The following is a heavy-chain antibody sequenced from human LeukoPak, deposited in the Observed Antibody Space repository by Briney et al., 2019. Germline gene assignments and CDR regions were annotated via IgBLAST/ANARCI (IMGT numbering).Heavy chain of an antibody. CDR3: ARDQSAGYSSSGCSSWGRLGD. Sequence: PGGSLRLSRAASGFTFSNYWMHWVRQAPGKGLVWVSRISLDGSDTSHADSVKGRFTISRDNSKNTLYLQMSSLRAEDTAVYFCARDQSAGYSSSGCSSWGRLGDWGQGTLVTVSS. V-gene: IGHV3-74*01. CDR1: GFTFSNYW. J-gene: IGHJ4*02. CDR2: ISLDGSDT. D-gene: IGHD6-13*01.